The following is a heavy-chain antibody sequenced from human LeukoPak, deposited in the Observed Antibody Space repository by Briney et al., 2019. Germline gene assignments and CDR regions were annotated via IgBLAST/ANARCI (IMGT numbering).Heavy chain of an antibody. Sequence: PSQTLSLTCAVSGGSISSGGYSWSWLRQPPGKGLEWIGYIYHSGSTYYNPSLKSRVTISVYRSKNQFSLKLSSVTAADTAVYYCARGGDSSGYYYPIDYWGQGTLVTVSS. CDR2: IYHSGST. D-gene: IGHD3-22*01. V-gene: IGHV4-30-2*01. J-gene: IGHJ4*02. CDR1: GGSISSGGYS. CDR3: ARGGDSSGYYYPIDY.